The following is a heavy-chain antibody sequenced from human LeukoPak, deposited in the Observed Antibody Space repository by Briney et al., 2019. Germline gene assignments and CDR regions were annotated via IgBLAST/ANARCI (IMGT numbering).Heavy chain of an antibody. V-gene: IGHV3-21*06. Sequence: PGGSLRLSCAASGFTFSSYNMNWVRQAPGKGPEWVSSITSSSSYIYYADSVKGRFTISRDNAKNSLYLQMDSLRVEDTAVYYCARDPYSGSYGPLYYYYMDVWGKGTTVTISS. CDR1: GFTFSSYN. CDR2: ITSSSSYI. D-gene: IGHD1-26*01. J-gene: IGHJ6*03. CDR3: ARDPYSGSYGPLYYYYMDV.